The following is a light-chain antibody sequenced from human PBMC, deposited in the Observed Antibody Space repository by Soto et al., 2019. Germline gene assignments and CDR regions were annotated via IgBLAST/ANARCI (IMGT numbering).Light chain of an antibody. CDR2: DAS. CDR3: QHRSNWPLT. J-gene: IGKJ4*01. CDR1: QSVSTY. V-gene: IGKV3-11*01. Sequence: EIVLTQSPATLSLSPGERATLSCRASQSVSTYLAWYQQKRGQAPRLLIYDASKRATGIPARFRGSGSGTDLTLTISSLEPEDFAVYYCQHRSNWPLTFGGGTKVEIK.